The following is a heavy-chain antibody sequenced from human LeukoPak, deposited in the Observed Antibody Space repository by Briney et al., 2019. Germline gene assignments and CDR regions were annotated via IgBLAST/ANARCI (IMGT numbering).Heavy chain of an antibody. CDR3: ARSDLGTLTAGPFNY. CDR1: GYTFTNYG. V-gene: IGHV1-18*01. Sequence: AVKVSYKASGYTFTNYGITCVQHPPGQGLDCMGWISGYQGSTKYAQNFQCRVTMTIDTSTSKAYVDLRSLRSDDTAIYFCARSDLGTLTAGPFNYWGQGPLVDVSS. J-gene: IGHJ4*02. D-gene: IGHD1-1*01. CDR2: ISGYQGST.